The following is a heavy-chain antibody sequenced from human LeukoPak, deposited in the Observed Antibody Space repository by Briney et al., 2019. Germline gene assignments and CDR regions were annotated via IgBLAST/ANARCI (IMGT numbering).Heavy chain of an antibody. Sequence: GSLRLSCAASGFTFSTYVMAWVRQPPGRGLEWVSGITTSGGTTYYADSVKGRFTISRDNSKNTLSLQMNGLRAEDTAVYYCLGKDINYRDYWGQGTLVTVSS. CDR1: GFTFSTYV. CDR2: ITTSGGTT. J-gene: IGHJ4*02. CDR3: LGKDINYRDY. V-gene: IGHV3-23*01. D-gene: IGHD4-4*01.